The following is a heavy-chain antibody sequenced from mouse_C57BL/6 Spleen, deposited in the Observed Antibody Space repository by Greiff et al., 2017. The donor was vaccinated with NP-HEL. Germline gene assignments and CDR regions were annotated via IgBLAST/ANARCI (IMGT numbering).Heavy chain of an antibody. J-gene: IGHJ3*01. CDR3: ALYNPFAY. CDR2: IYPRSGNT. D-gene: IGHD1-3*01. V-gene: IGHV1-81*01. CDR1: GYTFTSYG. Sequence: QVQLQQSGAELARPGASVKLSCKASGYTFTSYGISWVKQRTGQGLEWIGEIYPRSGNTYYNEKFKGKATLTADKSSSTAYMELRSLTSEDSAVYFCALYNPFAYWGQGTLVTVSA.